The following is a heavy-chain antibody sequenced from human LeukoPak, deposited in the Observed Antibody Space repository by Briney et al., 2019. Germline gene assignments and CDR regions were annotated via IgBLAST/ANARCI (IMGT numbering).Heavy chain of an antibody. CDR1: GYTFTNYA. V-gene: IGHV1-2*02. CDR3: ARVVGATTRYFDY. J-gene: IGHJ4*02. D-gene: IGHD1-26*01. Sequence: GASVKVSCKASGYTFTNYAINWVRQAPGQGLEWMGWINPNSGGTNYAQKFQGRVTMTRDTSISTAYMELSRLRSDDTAVYYCARVVGATTRYFDYWGQGTLVTVSS. CDR2: INPNSGGT.